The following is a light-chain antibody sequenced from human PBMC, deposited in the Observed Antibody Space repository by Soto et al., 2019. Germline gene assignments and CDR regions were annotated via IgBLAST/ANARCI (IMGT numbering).Light chain of an antibody. J-gene: IGKJ2*01. Sequence: EIVLTQSPGTLSLSPGERATLSCRASQSVSSSYLAWYQQKPGQAPTLLIDRASSRATGIPDRFSCSGSGTDFTLTISRLEREDFAVYYCQQYGSSPMYSFGQGTKLEI. V-gene: IGKV3-20*01. CDR1: QSVSSSY. CDR3: QQYGSSPMYS. CDR2: RAS.